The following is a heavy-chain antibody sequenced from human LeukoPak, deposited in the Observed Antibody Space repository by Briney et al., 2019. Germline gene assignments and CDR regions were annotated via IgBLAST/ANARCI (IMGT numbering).Heavy chain of an antibody. CDR2: VWYDGSEE. V-gene: IGHV3-33*01. D-gene: IGHD4-11*01. J-gene: IGHJ3*02. Sequence: GGSLRLSCAASGFIFTSYGMHWVRQAPGKGLEWVALVWYDGSEEFYADSVTGRFTISRDNSKNMLYLQMNTLRAEDTAVYYCTRDPLDYPGPFDAFDIWGQGTMVTVSS. CDR3: TRDPLDYPGPFDAFDI. CDR1: GFIFTSYG.